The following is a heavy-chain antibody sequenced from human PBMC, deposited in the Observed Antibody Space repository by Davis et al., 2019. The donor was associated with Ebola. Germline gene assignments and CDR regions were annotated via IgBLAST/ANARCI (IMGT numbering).Heavy chain of an antibody. Sequence: GESLKISCAASGFIFSRYGMHWVRQAPGKGLEWVAVIMSDGSHKYYGDSVMGRLTISRDNSKNTLYLQMNSLRAEDTAVYYCAKDLIEGLHLWNIDYWGQGALVTVSS. CDR3: AKDLIEGLHLWNIDY. D-gene: IGHD1/OR15-1a*01. CDR2: IMSDGSHK. J-gene: IGHJ4*02. CDR1: GFIFSRYG. V-gene: IGHV3-30*02.